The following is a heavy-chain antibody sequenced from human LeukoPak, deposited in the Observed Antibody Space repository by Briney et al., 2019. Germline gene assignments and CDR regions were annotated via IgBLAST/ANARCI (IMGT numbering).Heavy chain of an antibody. J-gene: IGHJ4*02. V-gene: IGHV3-74*01. CDR1: GFTFSSYW. CDR3: AKDEYYDILTGTAGY. Sequence: QPGGSLRLSCAASGFTFSSYWMHWVRQAPGKGLVWVSRINSDGSSTSYADSVKGRFTISRDNSKNTLYLQMNSLRAEDTAVYYCAKDEYYDILTGTAGYWGQGTLVTVSS. CDR2: INSDGSST. D-gene: IGHD3-9*01.